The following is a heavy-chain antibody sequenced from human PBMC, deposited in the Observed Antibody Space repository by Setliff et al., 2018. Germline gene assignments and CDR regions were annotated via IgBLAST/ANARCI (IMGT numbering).Heavy chain of an antibody. Sequence: SETLSLTCSVSGGSISSGSDCWTWIRQPAGQGLEWIGHIYTRGITNYNPSLKSRVTISVDTSKNQFSLPLTSVTSADTAVYFCARGGVLGTGDFDYWGQGTLVTVSS. CDR2: IYTRGIT. V-gene: IGHV4-61*09. CDR1: GGSISSGSDC. D-gene: IGHD2-8*01. CDR3: ARGGVLGTGDFDY. J-gene: IGHJ4*02.